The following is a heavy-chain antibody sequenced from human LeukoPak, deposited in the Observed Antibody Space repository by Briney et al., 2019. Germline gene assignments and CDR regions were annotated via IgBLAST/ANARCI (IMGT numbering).Heavy chain of an antibody. V-gene: IGHV3-21*01. D-gene: IGHD6-6*01. J-gene: IGHJ4*02. Sequence: PGGSLRLSCAASGFTFSSYSMNWVRQAPGKGLEWVSSISSSSSYIYYADLVKGRFTISRDNAKNSLYLQMNSLRAEDTAVYYCASGFSSSPYFDYWGQGTLVTVSS. CDR3: ASGFSSSPYFDY. CDR2: ISSSSSYI. CDR1: GFTFSSYS.